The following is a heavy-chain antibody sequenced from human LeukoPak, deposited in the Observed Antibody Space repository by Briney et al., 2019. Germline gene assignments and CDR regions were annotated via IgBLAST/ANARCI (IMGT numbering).Heavy chain of an antibody. J-gene: IGHJ4*02. Sequence: GGSLRLSCAASGFSVGSNYMSWVRQAPGKGLEWVSLIYSGDSTSYADSVKGRFTISRDKSKNTLYLQMNSLRAEDTAMYHCARSDDFWSGYWDYWGQGTLVTVSS. CDR1: GFSVGSNY. CDR3: ARSDDFWSGYWDY. CDR2: IYSGDST. V-gene: IGHV3-53*01. D-gene: IGHD3-3*01.